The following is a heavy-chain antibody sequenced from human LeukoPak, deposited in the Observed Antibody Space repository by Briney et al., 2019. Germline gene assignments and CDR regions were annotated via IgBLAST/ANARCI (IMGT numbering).Heavy chain of an antibody. CDR2: IYPGDSDT. Sequence: GESLKISRKGSGYSFTTYWIVWVRQMPGKGLEWMGIIYPGDSDTRYSPSFQGQVTISADKSINTAYLQWSSLKASDTATYYCARHASEYSSSSWLDPWGQGTLVTVSS. CDR3: ARHASEYSSSSWLDP. CDR1: GYSFTTYW. J-gene: IGHJ5*02. D-gene: IGHD6-6*01. V-gene: IGHV5-51*01.